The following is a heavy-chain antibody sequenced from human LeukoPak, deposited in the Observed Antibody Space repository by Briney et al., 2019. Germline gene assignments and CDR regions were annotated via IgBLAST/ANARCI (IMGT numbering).Heavy chain of an antibody. CDR3: ASGPGYYYYYYMDV. CDR2: INPNSGGT. CDR1: GYTFTGYY. V-gene: IGHV1-2*02. J-gene: IGHJ6*03. Sequence: ASVKVSCKASGYTFTGYYIHWVRQAPGQGLEWMGWINPNSGGTNYAQKFQGRVTMTRDTSISTAYMELSRLRSDDTAVYYCASGPGYYYYYYMDVWGKGTTVTISS.